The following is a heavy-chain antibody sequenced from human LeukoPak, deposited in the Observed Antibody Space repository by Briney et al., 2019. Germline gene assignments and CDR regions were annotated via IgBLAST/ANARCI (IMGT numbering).Heavy chain of an antibody. Sequence: GGSLRLSCAASGFTFSRYWMSWVRQAPGKGLEWVANIKQDGSEKDYVDSVKGRFTISRDKAKNSLYLQMNSLRVEDTAVYYCARDESGSYFDYWGQGTLVTVSS. CDR2: IKQDGSEK. V-gene: IGHV3-7*01. CDR3: ARDESGSYFDY. J-gene: IGHJ4*02. CDR1: GFTFSRYW. D-gene: IGHD1-26*01.